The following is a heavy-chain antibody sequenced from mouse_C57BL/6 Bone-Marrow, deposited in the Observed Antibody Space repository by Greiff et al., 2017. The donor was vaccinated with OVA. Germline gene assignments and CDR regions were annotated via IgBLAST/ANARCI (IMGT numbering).Heavy chain of an antibody. CDR1: GYTFTDYY. Sequence: VQLQQSGPVLVKPGASVKMSCKASGYTFTDYYMNWVKQSHGKSLEWIGVINPYNGGTSYNQKFKGKATLTVDKSSSTAYMELNSLTSEDSAVYYCARPSYGSFYAMDYWGQGTSVTVSS. CDR2: INPYNGGT. V-gene: IGHV1-19*01. J-gene: IGHJ4*01. CDR3: ARPSYGSFYAMDY. D-gene: IGHD1-1*01.